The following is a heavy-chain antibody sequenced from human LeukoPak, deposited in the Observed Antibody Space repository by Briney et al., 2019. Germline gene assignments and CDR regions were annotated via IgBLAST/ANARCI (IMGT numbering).Heavy chain of an antibody. CDR1: GFTVSSNS. CDR3: ARRAGAYSHPYDY. J-gene: IGHJ4*02. Sequence: QPGGSLRLSCTVSGFTVSSNSMSWVRQAPGKGLEWVSFIYSDNTHYSDSVKGRFTIPRDNSKNTLYLQMNSLRAEDTAVYYCARRAGAYSHPYDYWGQGTLVTVSS. V-gene: IGHV3-53*01. D-gene: IGHD4/OR15-4a*01. CDR2: IYSDNT.